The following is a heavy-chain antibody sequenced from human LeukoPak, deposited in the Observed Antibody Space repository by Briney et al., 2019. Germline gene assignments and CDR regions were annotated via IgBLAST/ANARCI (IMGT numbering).Heavy chain of an antibody. CDR1: GGTFSSYA. CDR2: IIPIFGTA. V-gene: IGHV1-69*01. CDR3: ASPKYCSSTSCPPTPFDY. Sequence: ASVKVSCKASGGTFSSYAISWVRQAPGQGLEWMGGIIPIFGTANYAQKFQGRVTITADESTSTAYMELSSLRSEDTAVYYCASPKYCSSTSCPPTPFDYWGQGTLVTVSS. J-gene: IGHJ4*02. D-gene: IGHD2-2*01.